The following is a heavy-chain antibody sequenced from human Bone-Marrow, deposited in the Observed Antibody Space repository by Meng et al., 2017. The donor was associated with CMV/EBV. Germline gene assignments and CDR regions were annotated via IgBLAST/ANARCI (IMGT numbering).Heavy chain of an antibody. CDR1: GFTFSSYS. D-gene: IGHD2-2*02. Sequence: GGSLRLSCAASGFTFSSYSMNWVRQAPGKGLEWVSYISSSSSTIYYADSVKGRFTISRDNAKNSPYLQMNSLRAEDTAVYYCARDCSSTSCYTRGYYYYGMDVWGQGTTVTVSS. CDR3: ARDCSSTSCYTRGYYYYGMDV. J-gene: IGHJ6*02. V-gene: IGHV3-48*04. CDR2: ISSSSSTI.